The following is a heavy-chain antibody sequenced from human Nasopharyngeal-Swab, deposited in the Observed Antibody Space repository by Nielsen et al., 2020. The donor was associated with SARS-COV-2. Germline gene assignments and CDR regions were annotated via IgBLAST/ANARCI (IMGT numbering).Heavy chain of an antibody. CDR3: ARGAVAGRNAFDI. D-gene: IGHD6-19*01. J-gene: IGHJ3*02. V-gene: IGHV3-30*04. CDR1: GFTFSSYA. CDR2: ISYDGSNK. Sequence: GESLKISCAASGFTFSSYAMHWVRQAPGKGLEWVAVISYDGSNKYYADSVKGRFTISRDNSKNTLYLQMNSLRPEDTAVHYCARGAVAGRNAFDIWGQGTLVTVSS.